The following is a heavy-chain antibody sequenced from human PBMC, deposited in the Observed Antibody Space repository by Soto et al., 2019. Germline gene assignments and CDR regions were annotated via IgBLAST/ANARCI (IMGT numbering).Heavy chain of an antibody. V-gene: IGHV4-39*01. CDR3: ARHLRSSTTPPLVWFDT. Sequence: SETLSLTCTVSGGSISSSSFYWGWIRQPPGKGLEWIGCIDYSGSTYYNPSLKSRVTMSVDTSKNQFSLKLISVTAVDTAVYYCARHLRSSTTPPLVWFDTWGLGTLVTVSS. D-gene: IGHD3-10*01. CDR2: IDYSGST. J-gene: IGHJ5*02. CDR1: GGSISSSSFY.